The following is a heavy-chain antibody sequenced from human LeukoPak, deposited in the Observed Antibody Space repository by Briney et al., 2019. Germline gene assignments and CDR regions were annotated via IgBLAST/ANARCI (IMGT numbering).Heavy chain of an antibody. V-gene: IGHV1-2*05. CDR3: AREVGYSTSWYGRFDP. CDR2: ISPNSGVP. CDR1: GYTFTVHY. Sequence: ASVKVSCKASGYTFTVHYIPWVRQAPGQGLEWLGRISPNSGVPNYAQKFQGRGTITRDTSVNTVYMELNGLKSGDTGAYYCAREVGYSTSWYGRFDPWGQGTVVTVSS. D-gene: IGHD6-13*01. J-gene: IGHJ5*02.